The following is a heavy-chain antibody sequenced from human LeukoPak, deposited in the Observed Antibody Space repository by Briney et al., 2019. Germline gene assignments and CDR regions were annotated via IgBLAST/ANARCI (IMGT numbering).Heavy chain of an antibody. CDR3: AKEWGVDYGLRY. CDR2: IKSKTDGGTT. J-gene: IGHJ4*02. D-gene: IGHD4-17*01. Sequence: GGSLRLSCAASGFTFSNAWMSWVRQAPGKGLEWVGRIKSKTDGGTTDYAAPVKGRLTISRDDSKTTLYLQMNSLRAGDTAVYYCAKEWGVDYGLRYWGQGTLVTVSS. CDR1: GFTFSNAW. V-gene: IGHV3-15*01.